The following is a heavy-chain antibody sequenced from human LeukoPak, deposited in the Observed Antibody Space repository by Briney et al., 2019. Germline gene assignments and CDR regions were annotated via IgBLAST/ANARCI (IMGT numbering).Heavy chain of an antibody. CDR2: IYYSGST. CDR3: AREAYYYDSSGYRDAFDI. CDR1: GGSISSYY. Sequence: SETLSLTCTVSGGSISSYYWSWIRQPPGKGLEWIGYIYYSGSTNYNPSLKSRVTISVDTSKNQFSLRLSSVTAADTAVYYCAREAYYYDSSGYRDAFDIWGQGTMVTVSS. V-gene: IGHV4-59*12. J-gene: IGHJ3*02. D-gene: IGHD3-22*01.